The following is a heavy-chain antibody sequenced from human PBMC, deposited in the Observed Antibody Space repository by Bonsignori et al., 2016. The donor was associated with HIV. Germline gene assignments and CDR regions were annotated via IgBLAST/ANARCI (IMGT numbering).Heavy chain of an antibody. Sequence: VRQMPGKGLEWVGIFYPGDSDTRYSPSFQGHVTMSADMPTTTAYLQWSSLKASDTAVYYCVRQHEGYYDVLSGYASYFDYWGHGTLVTVSS. J-gene: IGHJ4*01. V-gene: IGHV5-51*01. D-gene: IGHD3-3*01. CDR3: VRQHEGYYDVLSGYASYFDY. CDR2: FYPGDSDT.